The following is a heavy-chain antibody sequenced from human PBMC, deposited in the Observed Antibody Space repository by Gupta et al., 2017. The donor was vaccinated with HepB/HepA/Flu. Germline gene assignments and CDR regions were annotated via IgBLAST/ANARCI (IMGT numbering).Heavy chain of an antibody. D-gene: IGHD5-24*01. CDR3: ARGRDGYNFGYYYMDV. Sequence: QVQLQESGPGLVKPSETLSLTCTVSGGSISSYYWSWIRQPPGKGLEWIGYIYYSGSTNYNPSLKSRVTISVDTSKNQFSLKLSSVTAADTAVYYCARGRDGYNFGYYYMDVWGKGTTVTVSS. CDR2: IYYSGST. CDR1: GGSISSYY. V-gene: IGHV4-59*01. J-gene: IGHJ6*03.